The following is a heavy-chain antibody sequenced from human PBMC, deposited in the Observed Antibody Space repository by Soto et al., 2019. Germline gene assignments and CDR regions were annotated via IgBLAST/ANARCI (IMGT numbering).Heavy chain of an antibody. CDR2: IYYSGST. CDR1: GGSISSSSYY. V-gene: IGHV4-39*01. D-gene: IGHD3-3*01. CDR3: AGGFPMLRFLEWLPYYYGMDV. J-gene: IGHJ6*02. Sequence: SLTCTVSGGSISSSSYYWGWIRQPPGKGLEWIGSIYYSGSTYYNPSLKSRVTISVDTSKNQFSLKLSSVTAADTAVYYCAGGFPMLRFLEWLPYYYGMDVWGQGTTVTVSS.